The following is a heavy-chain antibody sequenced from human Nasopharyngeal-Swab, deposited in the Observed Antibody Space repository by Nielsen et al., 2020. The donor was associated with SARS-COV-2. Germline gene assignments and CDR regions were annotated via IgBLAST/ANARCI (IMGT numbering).Heavy chain of an antibody. D-gene: IGHD2-15*01. J-gene: IGHJ4*02. Sequence: SETLSLTCSVSGVSVTSGDVFWSWIRQPAGKALQYIGLLFVRGNSPDFNPSLKSRGTISIDTSKNQFSLNLTSVTAADTAIYFFSRELPGTYSSFDYWGQGILVTVSS. CDR2: LFVRGNSP. V-gene: IGHV4-61*02. CDR3: SRELPGTYSSFDY. CDR1: GVSVTSGDVF.